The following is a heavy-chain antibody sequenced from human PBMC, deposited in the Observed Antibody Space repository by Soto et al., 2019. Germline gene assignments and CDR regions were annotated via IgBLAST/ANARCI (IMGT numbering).Heavy chain of an antibody. CDR1: GFSLSTSGVG. V-gene: IGHV2-5*01. D-gene: IGHD2-15*01. CDR3: AHKRKGGWYFDY. J-gene: IGHJ4*02. CDR2: IYWNDDK. Sequence: QITLKESGPTLVKPTQTLTLTCTFSGFSLSTSGVGVGWIRQPPGKALEWLALIYWNDDKRYSPSLKSRLTLTKDTSKNQVVLTMTNMDPMDTATYYRAHKRKGGWYFDYWGQGTLVTVSS.